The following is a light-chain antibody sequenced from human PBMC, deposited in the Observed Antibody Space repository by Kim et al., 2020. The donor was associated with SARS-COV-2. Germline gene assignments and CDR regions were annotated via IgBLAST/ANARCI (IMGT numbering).Light chain of an antibody. Sequence: DVVMTQSPLSLHVTLGQPASISCKSSQSLVHSDGNTYLNWFQQRPGQSPRRLIYKVSNRDFGVPDRFSGSGSSTDFTLNISRVEAEDVGVYYCMQGSGWPWTFGQGTKVDIK. CDR2: KVS. CDR3: MQGSGWPWT. J-gene: IGKJ1*01. V-gene: IGKV2-30*02. CDR1: QSLVHSDGNTY.